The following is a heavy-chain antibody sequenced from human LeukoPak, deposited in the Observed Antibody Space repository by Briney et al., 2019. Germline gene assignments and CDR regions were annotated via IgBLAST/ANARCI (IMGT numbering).Heavy chain of an antibody. V-gene: IGHV4-59*01. CDR3: ARDRDSSGYYYFDY. CDR1: GGSISSYY. Sequence: SQTLSLTCTVSGGSISSYYWSWIRQPPGKGLEWIGYIYYSGSSNYSPSLKSRVTISVDTSKNQFSLKLSSVTAADTAVYYCARDRDSSGYYYFDYWGQGTLVTVSS. CDR2: IYYSGSS. J-gene: IGHJ4*02. D-gene: IGHD3-22*01.